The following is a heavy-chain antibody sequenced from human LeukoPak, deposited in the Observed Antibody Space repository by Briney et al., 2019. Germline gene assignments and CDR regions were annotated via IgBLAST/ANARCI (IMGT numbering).Heavy chain of an antibody. J-gene: IGHJ4*02. CDR2: IIPIFGTA. CDR1: GGTFSSYA. D-gene: IGHD2-2*01. V-gene: IGHV1-69*13. Sequence: SVKVSCKASGGTFSSYAISWVRQAPGQGLEWMGGIIPIFGTANYAQKFQGRVTITADESTSTAYMELSSLGSEDTAVYYCATGKGYCSSTSCYVEYWGQGTLVTVSS. CDR3: ATGKGYCSSTSCYVEY.